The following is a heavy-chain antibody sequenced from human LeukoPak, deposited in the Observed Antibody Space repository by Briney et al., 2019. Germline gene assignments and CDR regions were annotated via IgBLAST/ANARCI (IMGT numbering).Heavy chain of an antibody. CDR3: ARGGGLDV. J-gene: IGHJ6*02. CDR1: GFTFPNAW. V-gene: IGHV3-15*07. D-gene: IGHD3-16*01. CDR2: IRSKTDGETR. Sequence: PGGSLRLSCAASGFTFPNAWMNWVRQAPGKGLECVGRIRSKTDGETRDYAAPVKGRFAISRDNAKNSLYLQMSNLRAEDTAVYFCARGGGLDVWGQGATVTVSS.